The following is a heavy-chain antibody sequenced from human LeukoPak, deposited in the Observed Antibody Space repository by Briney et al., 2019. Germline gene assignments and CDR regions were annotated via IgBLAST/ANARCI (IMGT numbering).Heavy chain of an antibody. J-gene: IGHJ1*01. CDR3: ARDWSSSWYTAEYFQH. Sequence: GGSLRLSCAASGFTFSSYWMHWVRQAPGKGLVWVSRINSDGSSTSYADSVKGRFTISRDNAKNTLYLQMNSLRAEDTAVYYCARDWSSSWYTAEYFQHWGQGTLVTVSS. V-gene: IGHV3-74*01. CDR2: INSDGSST. CDR1: GFTFSSYW. D-gene: IGHD6-13*01.